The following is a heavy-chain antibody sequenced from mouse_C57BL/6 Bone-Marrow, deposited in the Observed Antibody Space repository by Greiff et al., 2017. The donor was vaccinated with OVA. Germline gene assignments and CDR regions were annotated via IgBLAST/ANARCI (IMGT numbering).Heavy chain of an antibody. CDR1: GYTFTSYT. CDR2: INPSSGYT. CDR3: ARGDSYYYGSSCPFDY. Sequence: QVQLQQSGAELARPGASVKMSCKASGYTFTSYTMHWVKQRPGQGLEWIGYINPSSGYTKYNQKFKDKATLTADKSSSTAYMQLSSLTSEDSAVYYCARGDSYYYGSSCPFDYWGQGTTLTVSS. D-gene: IGHD1-1*01. J-gene: IGHJ2*01. V-gene: IGHV1-4*01.